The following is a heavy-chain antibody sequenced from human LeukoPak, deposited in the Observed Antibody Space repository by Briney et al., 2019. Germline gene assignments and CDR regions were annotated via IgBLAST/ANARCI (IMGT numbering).Heavy chain of an antibody. J-gene: IGHJ4*02. Sequence: GGSLRLSCAASGFTFSSYSMNWVRQAPGKGLEWVPYISSASGSIYYADSVKGRFTISRDNAKNSLFLQMNSLRAEDTAVYYCARLPAYCSSTSCCYDYWGQGTLVTVSS. V-gene: IGHV3-48*04. CDR2: ISSASGSI. CDR1: GFTFSSYS. CDR3: ARLPAYCSSTSCCYDY. D-gene: IGHD2-2*01.